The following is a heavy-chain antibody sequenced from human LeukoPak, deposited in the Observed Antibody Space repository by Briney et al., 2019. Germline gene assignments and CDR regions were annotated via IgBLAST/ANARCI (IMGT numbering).Heavy chain of an antibody. V-gene: IGHV1-2*02. Sequence: ASVTVSCKASVYTFTNSYVYWVRQAPGQGLEWMGWINPNSGGTYYAQKFQGRVTMTRDTSITTAYMEVTNLRSDDTAVYYCARGGGIAASGPRFDYWGQGTPVTVSS. CDR3: ARGGGIAASGPRFDY. D-gene: IGHD6-13*01. J-gene: IGHJ4*02. CDR1: VYTFTNSY. CDR2: INPNSGGT.